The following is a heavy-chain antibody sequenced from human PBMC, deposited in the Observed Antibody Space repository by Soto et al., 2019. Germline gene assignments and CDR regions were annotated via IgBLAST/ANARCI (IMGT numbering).Heavy chain of an antibody. CDR1: GGTFSSYA. Sequence: QVQLVQSGAEVKKPGSSVKVSCKASGGTFSSYAISWVRQAPGQGLEWMGGIIPFFGTANYAQKFQGSVTITADESTSTASMELSSRRSEDKAVYYCARTQVVVPAAARYYYYYGMDVWGQGGTV. CDR2: IIPFFGTA. D-gene: IGHD2-2*01. V-gene: IGHV1-69*01. CDR3: ARTQVVVPAAARYYYYYGMDV. J-gene: IGHJ6*02.